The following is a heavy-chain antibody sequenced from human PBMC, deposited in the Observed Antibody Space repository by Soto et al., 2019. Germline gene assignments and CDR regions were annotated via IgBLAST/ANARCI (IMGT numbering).Heavy chain of an antibody. CDR1: GFTFSSYS. CDR3: ARRVAAAGPYYFDS. D-gene: IGHD6-13*01. J-gene: IGHJ4*02. CDR2: ISSSSSYI. Sequence: GGSLRLSCAASGFTFSSYSMNWVRQAPGKGLEWVSSISSSSSYIYYADSVKGRFTISRDNAKNSLYLQMNSLRAEDTAVYYCARRVAAAGPYYFDSWGQGTLLPVSS. V-gene: IGHV3-21*01.